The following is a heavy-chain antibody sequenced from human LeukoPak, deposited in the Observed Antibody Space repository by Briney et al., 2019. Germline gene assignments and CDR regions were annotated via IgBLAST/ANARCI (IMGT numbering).Heavy chain of an antibody. CDR2: ISGDGSHG. CDR1: GFTFSDYS. J-gene: IGHJ4*02. Sequence: GSLRLSCAASGFTFSDYSMHWVRQAPGKGLEWVAVISGDGSHGVSADSVEGRFTISRDNSQSTLYLQMNRVRFEDTAVYYCTRDLKVGSNYWGQGILVTVSS. CDR3: TRDLKVGSNY. D-gene: IGHD1-26*01. V-gene: IGHV3-30*01.